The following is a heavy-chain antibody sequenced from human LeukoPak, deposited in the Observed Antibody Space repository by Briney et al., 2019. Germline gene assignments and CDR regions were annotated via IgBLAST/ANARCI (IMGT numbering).Heavy chain of an antibody. D-gene: IGHD3-16*01. CDR3: AQDGAGLNQAVAYTN. V-gene: IGHV1-69*05. CDR1: GGTFSSYA. CDR2: IIPIFGTA. Sequence: ASVKVSCKASGGTFSSYAISWLRQAPGQGLEWMGRIIPIFGTANYAQKFQGRVTITTDESTSTAYTELSSLRSEDTAVYYCAQDGAGLNQAVAYTNWGQGALVTVSS. J-gene: IGHJ4*02.